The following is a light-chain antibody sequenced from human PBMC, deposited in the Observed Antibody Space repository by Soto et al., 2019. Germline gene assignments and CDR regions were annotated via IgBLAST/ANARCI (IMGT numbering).Light chain of an antibody. CDR2: GAY. Sequence: EIVLTQSPGTLSLSPGERATLSCRASHSVSSSYLAWYQQKPGQAPRLLIYGAYSRATGIPDRFSGSGSGTDFTLTISRLEPEDFAVYYCQQYGGSPPDTFGQGTKLEIK. V-gene: IGKV3-20*01. CDR1: HSVSSSY. J-gene: IGKJ2*01. CDR3: QQYGGSPPDT.